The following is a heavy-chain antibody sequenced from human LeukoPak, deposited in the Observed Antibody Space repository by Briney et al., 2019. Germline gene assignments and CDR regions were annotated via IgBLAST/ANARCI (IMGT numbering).Heavy chain of an antibody. J-gene: IGHJ4*02. Sequence: GGSLRLSCAASGLTFSSYWMHWVRQAPGKGLVWVSRINTDGSSTSYADSVKGRFTISRDNAQNSLYLQMNSLRAEDTAIYYCVRDRGTYRPIDYWGQGTLVTVSS. CDR3: VRDRGTYRPIDY. D-gene: IGHD1-26*01. CDR2: INTDGSST. V-gene: IGHV3-74*01. CDR1: GLTFSSYW.